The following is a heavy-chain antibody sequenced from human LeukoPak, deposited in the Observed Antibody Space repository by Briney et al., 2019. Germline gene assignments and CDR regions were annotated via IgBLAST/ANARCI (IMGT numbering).Heavy chain of an antibody. CDR1: GGTFSSYA. CDR2: IIPIFGTA. Sequence: VASVKVSCKASGGTFSSYAISWVRQAPGQGLEWMGGIIPIFGTANYAQKFQGRVTITADESTSTAYMELSSLRSEDTAVYYCASGVVPAALWYYWGQGTLVTVSS. D-gene: IGHD2-2*01. V-gene: IGHV1-69*13. J-gene: IGHJ4*02. CDR3: ASGVVPAALWYY.